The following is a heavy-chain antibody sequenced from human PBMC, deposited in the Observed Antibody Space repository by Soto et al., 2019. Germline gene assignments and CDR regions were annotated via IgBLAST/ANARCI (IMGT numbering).Heavy chain of an antibody. D-gene: IGHD2-2*02. CDR3: AKEECCSSTGCYILSGCWFDP. J-gene: IGHJ5*02. V-gene: IGHV3-23*01. CDR2: ISGSGDST. Sequence: EVQLLESGGGLVQPGGSLRLSCAASAFTFRTFVMNWVRQAPGKGLEWVSAISGSGDSTFYADSVKGRFTISRDNSKKTLYLQMNSLRAEDTAVYYCAKEECCSSTGCYILSGCWFDPWGQGTLVTVSS. CDR1: AFTFRTFV.